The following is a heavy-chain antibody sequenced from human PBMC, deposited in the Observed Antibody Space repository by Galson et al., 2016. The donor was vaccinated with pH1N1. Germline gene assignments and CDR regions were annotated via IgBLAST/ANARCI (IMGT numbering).Heavy chain of an antibody. Sequence: TLSLTCTVSGGSISSGNSYWSWIRQHPGKGLEWIGCVYYSGSTDYDPSLRSRVSISVDTSKNQFALNLSPVTAADTAVYYCARDYREQLGDGFDIWGQGTMVTVSS. CDR1: GGSISSGNSY. CDR2: VYYSGST. V-gene: IGHV4-31*03. J-gene: IGHJ3*02. D-gene: IGHD1-1*01. CDR3: ARDYREQLGDGFDI.